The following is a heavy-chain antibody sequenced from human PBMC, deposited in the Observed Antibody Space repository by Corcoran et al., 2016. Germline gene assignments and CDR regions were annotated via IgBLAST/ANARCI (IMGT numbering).Heavy chain of an antibody. Sequence: EVQLVESGGGLIQPGGSLRLSCEASGFIVRGTYVSWVRQAPGKGLEWASIIWSDDSASYADSVKGRFTMSRDNSKNMLYLQMNNLGAEDTALYYCARGRIRAIANYYYGMNVWGQGTAVTVSS. CDR3: ARGRIRAIANYYYGMNV. CDR2: IWSDDSA. CDR1: GFIVRGTY. V-gene: IGHV3-53*01. J-gene: IGHJ6*02. D-gene: IGHD5-18*01.